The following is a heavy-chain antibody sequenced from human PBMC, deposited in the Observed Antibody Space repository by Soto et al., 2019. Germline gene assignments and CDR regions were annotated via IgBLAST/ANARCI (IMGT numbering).Heavy chain of an antibody. J-gene: IGHJ4*01. Sequence: SVKVSCKASGGPFSSYTINWVRQAPGQGLEWMGRIIPIFGIANYAQKFQGRVTITADKSTSTAYMELSSLRSEDTAVYYCATDGTGFTPRGSSSRYNGFWLGRWDQG. D-gene: IGHD6-13*01. CDR1: GGPFSSYT. CDR3: ATDGTGFTPRGSSSRYNGFWLGR. CDR2: IIPIFGIA. V-gene: IGHV1-69*04.